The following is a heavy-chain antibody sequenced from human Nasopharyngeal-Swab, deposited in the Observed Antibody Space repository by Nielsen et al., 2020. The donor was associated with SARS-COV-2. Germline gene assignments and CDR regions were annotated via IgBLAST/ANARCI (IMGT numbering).Heavy chain of an antibody. CDR3: ARAGKPKPRLPILYSWSYHDKKYSFDYFDD. V-gene: IGHV4-59*01. D-gene: IGHD1-26*01. Sequence: SETLSLTCTVSGGSISNSYWSWIRQPPGKGLEWIGYIYYSGSTNYNPSLKGRVTISVDTSKNKFSLKLSSVTAADTAVYYCARAGKPKPRLPILYSWSYHDKKYSFDYFDDWGQGTLVTVSS. CDR1: GGSISNSY. J-gene: IGHJ4*02. CDR2: IYYSGST.